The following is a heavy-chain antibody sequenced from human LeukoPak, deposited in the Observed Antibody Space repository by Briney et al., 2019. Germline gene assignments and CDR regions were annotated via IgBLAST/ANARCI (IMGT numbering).Heavy chain of an antibody. V-gene: IGHV1-2*02. Sequence: ASVKVSCKASGYTFTGYYMHWVRQAPGQGLEWMGRINPNSGGTNYAQKFQGRVTMTRDTSISTAYMELSRLRSDDTAVYDCARVKGSCYYFDYWGQGTLVTVSS. J-gene: IGHJ4*02. D-gene: IGHD6-13*01. CDR3: ARVKGSCYYFDY. CDR2: INPNSGGT. CDR1: GYTFTGYY.